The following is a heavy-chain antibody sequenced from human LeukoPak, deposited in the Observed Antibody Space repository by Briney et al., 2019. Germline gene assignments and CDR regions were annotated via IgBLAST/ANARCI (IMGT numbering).Heavy chain of an antibody. Sequence: GGSLRLSCAGSGFTFSFYTMNWVRQAPGKGLEWVSSISGSSSYIYYADSVKGRFTISRDNAKTSLYLQMNSLRAEDTAAYYCARVPYGGDSGADYWGQGTLVTVSP. CDR3: ARVPYGGDSGADY. CDR2: ISGSSSYI. V-gene: IGHV3-21*01. J-gene: IGHJ4*02. CDR1: GFTFSFYT. D-gene: IGHD4-23*01.